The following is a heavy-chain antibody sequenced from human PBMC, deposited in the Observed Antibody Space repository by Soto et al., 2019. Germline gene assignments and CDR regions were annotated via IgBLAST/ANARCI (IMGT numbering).Heavy chain of an antibody. CDR3: ARDPAAGGLDV. D-gene: IGHD2-2*01. Sequence: GGSLRLSCAASGFTFTSHAMHWVRQTPGKGLEWVANIKYDGSDQFYVDSVKGRFTVSRDNAKNSLYLHMDSLRVEDTAVYYCARDPAAGGLDVWGRGTTVTVSS. V-gene: IGHV3-7*01. CDR2: IKYDGSDQ. J-gene: IGHJ6*02. CDR1: GFTFTSHA.